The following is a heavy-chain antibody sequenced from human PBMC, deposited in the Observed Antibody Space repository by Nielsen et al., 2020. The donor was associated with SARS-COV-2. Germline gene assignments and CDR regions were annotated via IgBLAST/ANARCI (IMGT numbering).Heavy chain of an antibody. CDR2: INHSGST. V-gene: IGHV4-34*01. Sequence: GSLRLSCAVYGGSFSGYYWSWIRQPPGKGLEWIGEINHSGSTNYNPSLKSRVTISVDTSKNQFSLKLSSVTAADTAVYYCASDSRPHTAMESWGQGTLVTVSS. CDR1: GGSFSGYY. J-gene: IGHJ4*02. D-gene: IGHD5-18*01. CDR3: ASDSRPHTAMES.